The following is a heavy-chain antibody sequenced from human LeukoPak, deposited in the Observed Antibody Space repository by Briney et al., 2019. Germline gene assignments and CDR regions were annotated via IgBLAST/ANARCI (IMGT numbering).Heavy chain of an antibody. V-gene: IGHV4-61*02. J-gene: IGHJ4*02. CDR3: ARDALGGHRGLDY. Sequence: SSETLSLTCAVSGDSISRGSYYWSWTRQPAGKGLEWIGRIYTSGNTNYNPSLKRRVAMSVDKSKNQFSLKLTSVTAADTAFYYCARDALGGHRGLDYWGQGILVTVSS. CDR2: IYTSGNT. CDR1: GDSISRGSYY.